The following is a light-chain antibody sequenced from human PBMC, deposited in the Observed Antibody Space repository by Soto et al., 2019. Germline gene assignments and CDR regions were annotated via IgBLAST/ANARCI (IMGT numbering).Light chain of an antibody. V-gene: IGLV1-40*01. J-gene: IGLJ2*01. Sequence: VLTQPPSVSGAPGQRVTISCTGSSSNIGAGYDVHWYQQLPGTAPKLLIYGNSNRPSGVPDRFSGSKSGTSASLAITGLQAEDEADYYCQSFDSSRVVFGGGTKVTV. CDR3: QSFDSSRVV. CDR2: GNS. CDR1: SSNIGAGYD.